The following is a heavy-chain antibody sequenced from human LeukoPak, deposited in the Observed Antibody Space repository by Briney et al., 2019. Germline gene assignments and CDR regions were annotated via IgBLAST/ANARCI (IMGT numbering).Heavy chain of an antibody. V-gene: IGHV3-73*01. D-gene: IGHD3-3*01. Sequence: PGGSLRLSCAASGFTFSGSAFHWVRQASGKGLEWVGRIRSKPNSYATAYAASVKGRFTISRDESKNTAYLQMSSLKTEDTAVYYCTRPFFGVAPTGVDYWGQGTLVTVSS. CDR1: GFTFSGSA. J-gene: IGHJ4*02. CDR3: TRPFFGVAPTGVDY. CDR2: IRSKPNSYAT.